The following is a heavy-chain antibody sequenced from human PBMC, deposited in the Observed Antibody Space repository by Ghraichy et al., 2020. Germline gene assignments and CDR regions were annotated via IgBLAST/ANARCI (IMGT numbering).Heavy chain of an antibody. CDR1: GFTFSSYS. V-gene: IGHV3-21*06. J-gene: IGHJ4*02. CDR2: ISSSSSYI. D-gene: IGHD2-15*01. Sequence: GGSLRLSCAASGFTFSSYSMNWVRQAPGKGLEWVSSISSSSSYIYYADSVKGRFTISRDNAKNSVYLQMNSLRAEDTAVYYCARGVLRDCSGGSCDSMYGYWGQGTLVTVSS. CDR3: ARGVLRDCSGGSCDSMYGY.